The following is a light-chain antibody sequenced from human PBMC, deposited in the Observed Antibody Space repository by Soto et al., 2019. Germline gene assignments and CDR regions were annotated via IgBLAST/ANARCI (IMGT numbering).Light chain of an antibody. CDR1: QSLYNNY. CDR2: GAS. CDR3: QQYGSSRT. Sequence: PGETAPLSCRASQSLYNNYLAWYQEKPGQAPRLLIHGASSRPTGIPDRFSGSGSGTDFTLTITRLEPEDSAVYYCQQYGSSRTFGGGTKVDIK. V-gene: IGKV3-20*01. J-gene: IGKJ4*01.